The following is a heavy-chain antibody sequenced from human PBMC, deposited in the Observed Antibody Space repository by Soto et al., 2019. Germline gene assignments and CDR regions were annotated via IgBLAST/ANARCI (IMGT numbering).Heavy chain of an antibody. CDR2: IKSKSDGGTA. Sequence: EVQLVESGGGLVKPGGSLRLTCAASGFIFNNAWRNWVRQAPGKGLEWVGRIKSKSDGGTADYAAPVKGRFTISRDDSKNTLYVQMNSLKTEDTAVYYCSTRADSSGYYYLPPSYHYAMDVWGQGTTVTVSS. CDR1: GFIFNNAW. CDR3: STRADSSGYYYLPPSYHYAMDV. D-gene: IGHD3-22*01. J-gene: IGHJ6*02. V-gene: IGHV3-15*07.